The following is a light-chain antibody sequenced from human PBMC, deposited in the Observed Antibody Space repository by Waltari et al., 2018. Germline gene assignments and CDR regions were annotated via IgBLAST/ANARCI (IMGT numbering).Light chain of an antibody. J-gene: IGLJ1*01. V-gene: IGLV2-14*03. Sequence: QSALPQPAPVSGSPGQSTTILGTGTSSDIGGYTYVSCYQQHPGKAPKLMIYDVSNLPSGVSNRFSGSKSGNTASLTISGLQAEDEADYYCSSYTSSSISYVFGTGTKVTVL. CDR1: SSDIGGYTY. CDR2: DVS. CDR3: SSYTSSSISYV.